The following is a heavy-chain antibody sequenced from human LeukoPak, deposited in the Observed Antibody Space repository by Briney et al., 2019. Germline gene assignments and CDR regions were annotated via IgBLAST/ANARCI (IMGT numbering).Heavy chain of an antibody. CDR1: GGSISSYY. V-gene: IGHV4-59*01. CDR3: ARDVPPTSHFDY. Sequence: SETLSLTCTVSGGSISSYYWSWIRQPPGKGLEWIGYIYYSGSTNYNPSLKSRVTISVDTSKNQFSLKLSSVTATDTAVYYCARDVPPTSHFDYWGQGTLVTVSS. D-gene: IGHD3-10*02. CDR2: IYYSGST. J-gene: IGHJ4*02.